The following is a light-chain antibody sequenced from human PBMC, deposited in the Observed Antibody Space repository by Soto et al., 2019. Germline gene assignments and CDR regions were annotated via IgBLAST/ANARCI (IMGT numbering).Light chain of an antibody. CDR1: SSDVGAYNY. J-gene: IGLJ3*02. Sequence: QSALTHPASVSGSPGQSITISCTGTSSDVGAYNYVSWYQQHPGKAPKLMIYEVSNRPSGVSDRFSGSRSGNTASLTISGLQAEDESDYYCISYTSSSTWVFGGGTKVTVL. V-gene: IGLV2-14*01. CDR3: ISYTSSSTWV. CDR2: EVS.